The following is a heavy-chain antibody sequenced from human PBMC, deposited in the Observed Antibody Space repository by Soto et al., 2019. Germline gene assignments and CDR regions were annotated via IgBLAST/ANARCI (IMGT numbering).Heavy chain of an antibody. CDR2: IDYRGNT. CDR1: GGSFSAYH. D-gene: IGHD1-20*01. J-gene: IGHJ4*02. Sequence: SETLSLTCAVYGGSFSAYHWSWLRQAPGKGLEWIGEIDYRGNTNYIPSLRSRVSMSVDTSKNQFSLRLTAVTAADTAVYFCARSINDHRNHNWCFDSWGQGTRVTVAS. CDR3: ARSINDHRNHNWCFDS. V-gene: IGHV4-34*01.